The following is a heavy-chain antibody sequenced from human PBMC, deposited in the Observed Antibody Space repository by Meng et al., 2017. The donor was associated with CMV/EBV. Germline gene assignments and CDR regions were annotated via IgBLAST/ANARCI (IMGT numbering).Heavy chain of an antibody. CDR2: IYYIGAT. CDR1: GDSSSTHF. V-gene: IGHV4-59*11. J-gene: IGHJ4*02. D-gene: IGHD3-10*01. Sequence: SETLSLTCTISGDSSSTHFWSWIRQAPGKGLEWIGYIYYIGATSYNPSLKSRVTISIDTSKNQFSLNLSSVTAADTAIYYCARADYGSGNFYSDYWAQGTLVTVSS. CDR3: ARADYGSGNFYSDY.